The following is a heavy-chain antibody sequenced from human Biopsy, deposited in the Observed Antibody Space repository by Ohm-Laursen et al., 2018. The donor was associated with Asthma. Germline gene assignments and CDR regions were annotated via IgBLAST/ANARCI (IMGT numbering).Heavy chain of an antibody. CDR3: ATPPVGSISYFDS. CDR1: GGTFSTFT. D-gene: IGHD1-26*01. Sequence: SSVKVSCKASGGTFSTFTITWVRQAPGQALEWMGGILPILGTSNYAQKFQGRVTITADESTRTAYMEPSSLRSEDTAVYYCATPPVGSISYFDSWGQGTLVTVSS. V-gene: IGHV1-69*01. J-gene: IGHJ4*02. CDR2: ILPILGTS.